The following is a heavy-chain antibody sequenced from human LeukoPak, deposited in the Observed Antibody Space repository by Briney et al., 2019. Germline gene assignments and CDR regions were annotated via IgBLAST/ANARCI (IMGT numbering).Heavy chain of an antibody. Sequence: PSETLSLTCTVSGGSISSGGYYWSWLRQHPGKGLEWIGYIYYSGSTYYNPSLKSRVTISVDTSKNQFSLKLSSVTAADTAVYYCARDPPPEDGNNAFDIWGQGTMVTVSS. J-gene: IGHJ3*02. CDR3: ARDPPPEDGNNAFDI. CDR1: GGSISSGGYY. V-gene: IGHV4-31*03. CDR2: IYYSGST. D-gene: IGHD5-24*01.